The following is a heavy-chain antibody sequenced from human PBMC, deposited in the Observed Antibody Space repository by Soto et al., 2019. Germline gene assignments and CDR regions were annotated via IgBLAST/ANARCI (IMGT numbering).Heavy chain of an antibody. CDR2: ILPFFGTA. D-gene: IGHD2-21*02. CDR1: GGTFRTES. V-gene: IGHV1-69*13. J-gene: IGHJ3*01. CDR3: AGGQEYGGNSDAFDV. Sequence: QVHLVQSGAEVKKPGSSVKVSCKYSGGTFRTESINWVRQAPGQGPEWMGGILPFFGTADYAPRFQGRVTSTADWGTSTAYMELMVLTSQDTAVYFFAGGQEYGGNSDAFDVWGQGIMVTVSS.